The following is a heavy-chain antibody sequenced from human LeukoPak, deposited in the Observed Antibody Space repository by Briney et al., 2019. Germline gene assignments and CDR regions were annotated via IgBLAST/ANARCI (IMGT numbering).Heavy chain of an antibody. J-gene: IGHJ4*02. Sequence: PGGSLRLSCAASGFTFSSYAMSWVRQAQGKGLEWVSAISGSGGSTYYADSVKGRFTISRDNSKNTLYLQMNSLRAEDTAVYYCAKDRYCSSTSCSCHDYWGQGTLVTVSS. CDR3: AKDRYCSSTSCSCHDY. D-gene: IGHD2-2*01. CDR1: GFTFSSYA. V-gene: IGHV3-23*01. CDR2: ISGSGGST.